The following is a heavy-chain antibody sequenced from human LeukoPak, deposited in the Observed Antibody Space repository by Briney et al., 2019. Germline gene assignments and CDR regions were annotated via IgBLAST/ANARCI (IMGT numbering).Heavy chain of an antibody. CDR1: GFIVSGDF. D-gene: IGHD6-19*01. J-gene: IGHJ3*02. Sequence: GGSLRLSCAASGFIVSGDFMSWVRQAPGKGLEWVSVIYSDGSTYYADSVKGRFTISRDNSKNTLDLQMTGLRAEDTAVYYCARDGPVIGSSGWHAAFDIWGQGTMVTVSS. CDR2: IYSDGST. CDR3: ARDGPVIGSSGWHAAFDI. V-gene: IGHV3-66*01.